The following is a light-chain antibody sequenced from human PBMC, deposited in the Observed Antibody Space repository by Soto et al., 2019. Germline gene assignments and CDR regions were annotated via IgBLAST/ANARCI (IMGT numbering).Light chain of an antibody. Sequence: EIMMTQSPGTLSVSPGEGATLSCTASQSVNLNLAWYQQKPGQPPRLLLYGASTRATGIPVRFRGSGSETDFTLTTSSGRSKDSAVFYCHQYNSWPRGTFGPGTKVEIK. V-gene: IGKV3-15*01. CDR2: GAS. J-gene: IGKJ3*01. CDR1: QSVNLN. CDR3: HQYNSWPRGT.